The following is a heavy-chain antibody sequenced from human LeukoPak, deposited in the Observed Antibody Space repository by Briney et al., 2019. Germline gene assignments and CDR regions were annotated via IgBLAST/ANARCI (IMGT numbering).Heavy chain of an antibody. D-gene: IGHD3-22*01. CDR2: ISSSSSYI. CDR1: GFTFSSYS. V-gene: IGHV3-21*01. CDR3: ARDLGSSGYYYAFDY. J-gene: IGHJ4*02. Sequence: KPGGSLRLSXAASGFTFSSYSMNWVRQSPGKGLEWLSSISSSSSYIYYADSVKGRFTISRDNAKNSLYLQMNSLRAEDTAVYYCARDLGSSGYYYAFDYWGQGTLVTVSS.